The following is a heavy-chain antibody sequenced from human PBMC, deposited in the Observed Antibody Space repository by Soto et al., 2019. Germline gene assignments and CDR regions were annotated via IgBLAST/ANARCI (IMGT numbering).Heavy chain of an antibody. J-gene: IGHJ6*02. CDR2: INPNSGGT. V-gene: IGHV1-2*04. CDR1: GYTFTGYY. Sequence: ASVKVSCKASGYTFTGYYIHWVRQAPGQGLEWMGWINPNSGGTNYAQKFQGWVAMTRDTSTSTAYMELSRLRSDDTAVYYCARGGAYGGYDFFDNGMDVWGQGTTVTVSS. CDR3: ARGGAYGGYDFFDNGMDV. D-gene: IGHD5-12*01.